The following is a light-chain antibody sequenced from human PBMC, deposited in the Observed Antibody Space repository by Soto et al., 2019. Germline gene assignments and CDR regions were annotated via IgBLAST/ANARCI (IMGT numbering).Light chain of an antibody. V-gene: IGKV3-11*01. J-gene: IGKJ5*01. Sequence: LSPATLSCSPPERANLSWMASQSISNYLAWYQQKPGQAPRLLIYRASNRATGIPARFSGSRSGTDFTLSISSLEPEDFADYYCQQRSILPITFGQGTRLEIK. CDR2: RAS. CDR1: QSISNY. CDR3: QQRSILPIT.